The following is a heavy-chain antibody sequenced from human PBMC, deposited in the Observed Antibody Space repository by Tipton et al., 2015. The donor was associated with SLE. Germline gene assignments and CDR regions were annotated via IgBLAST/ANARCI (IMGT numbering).Heavy chain of an antibody. CDR3: ARFLLY. CDR1: GASVRSTSYH. Sequence: TLSLTCFVSGASVRSTSYHWGWIRQPPGKGLEWIGNIYYDGTAYSTPSLESRVSISVDTSKNQFSLKLDSVTAADTAMYYCARFLLYWGQGTLVTVSS. D-gene: IGHD2-15*01. CDR2: IYYDGTA. V-gene: IGHV4-39*07. J-gene: IGHJ4*02.